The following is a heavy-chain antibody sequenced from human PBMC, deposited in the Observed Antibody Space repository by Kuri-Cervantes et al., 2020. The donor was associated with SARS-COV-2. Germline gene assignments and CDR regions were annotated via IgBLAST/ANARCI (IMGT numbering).Heavy chain of an antibody. D-gene: IGHD5-24*01. CDR2: IKQHGSEN. V-gene: IGHV3-7*04. Sequence: GGSLRLSCAASGFTLEKYVMHWVRQAPGKGLEWVGTIKQHGSENSDVDSVEGRFTISRDNAKSSLQLHMNSLTTEDTAVYYCVRGFLEMTTMFFYYHGLDVWGQGTTVTVSS. CDR3: VRGFLEMTTMFFYYHGLDV. J-gene: IGHJ6*02. CDR1: GFTLEKYV.